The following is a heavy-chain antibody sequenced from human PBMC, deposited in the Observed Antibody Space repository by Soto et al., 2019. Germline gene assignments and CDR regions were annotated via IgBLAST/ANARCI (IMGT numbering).Heavy chain of an antibody. Sequence: GVSLRLSCAASGFTFSDFHMSWIRQAPGKGLECISYIYRGGSTVYYADSVKGRFTISRDNAKNSLYLQMNSLRVEDTALYYCAKRIVGTTGHAFDVWGQGTTVTVYS. J-gene: IGHJ6*02. CDR3: AKRIVGTTGHAFDV. CDR2: IYRGGSTV. D-gene: IGHD1-26*01. CDR1: GFTFSDFH. V-gene: IGHV3-11*01.